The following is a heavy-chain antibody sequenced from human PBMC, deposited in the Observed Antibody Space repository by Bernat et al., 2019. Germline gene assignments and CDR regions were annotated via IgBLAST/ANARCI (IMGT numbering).Heavy chain of an antibody. CDR2: FSYGGST. J-gene: IGHJ4*02. Sequence: QLQLQESGPGLVKPSETLSLTCTVSGASISSSSYYWGWVRQPPGEGLEWIGSFSYGGSTYYNPSLTSRVTISVDTSKNQFSLKLTSVTAADTAVYFCAVITWQVGYWDQGTLVTVSS. CDR3: AVITWQVGY. CDR1: GASISSSSYY. V-gene: IGHV4-39*01. D-gene: IGHD3-16*01.